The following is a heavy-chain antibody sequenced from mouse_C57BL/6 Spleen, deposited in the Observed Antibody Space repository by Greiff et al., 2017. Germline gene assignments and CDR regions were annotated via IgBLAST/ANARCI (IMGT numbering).Heavy chain of an antibody. CDR2: ISYDGSN. V-gene: IGHV3-6*01. D-gene: IGHD2-1*01. J-gene: IGHJ2*01. CDR3: ARVGYGNYFDY. Sequence: EVQVVESGPGLVKPSQSLSLTCSVTGYSITSGYYWNWIRQFPGNKLEWMGYISYDGSNNYNPSLKNRISITRDTSKNQFFLKLNSVTTEDTATYYCARVGYGNYFDYWGQGTTLTVSS. CDR1: GYSITSGYY.